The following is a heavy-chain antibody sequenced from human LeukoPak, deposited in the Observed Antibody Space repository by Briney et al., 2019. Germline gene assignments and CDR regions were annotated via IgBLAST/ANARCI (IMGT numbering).Heavy chain of an antibody. V-gene: IGHV4-59*08. J-gene: IGHJ4*02. CDR3: ARHLPGPYGSGSYSSGFDY. CDR1: GGSISSYY. D-gene: IGHD3-10*01. CDR2: IYYSGST. Sequence: PSETLSLTCTVSGGSISSYYWSWIRQPPGKGLEWIGYIYYSGSTNCNPSLKSRVTISVDTSKNQFSLKLSSVTAADTAVYYCARHLPGPYGSGSYSSGFDYWGQGTLVTVSS.